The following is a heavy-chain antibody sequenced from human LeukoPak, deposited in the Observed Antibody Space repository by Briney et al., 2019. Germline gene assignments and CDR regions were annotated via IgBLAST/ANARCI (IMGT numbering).Heavy chain of an antibody. Sequence: SETLSLTCAVYGVSFSGYYWSWIRQPPGKGLEWIGEINHSGSTNYNPSLKSRVTISVDTSKNQFSLKLSSVTAADTAVYYCARGTMTTVTYYFDYWGQGTLVTVSS. D-gene: IGHD4-17*01. J-gene: IGHJ4*02. V-gene: IGHV4-34*01. CDR2: INHSGST. CDR3: ARGTMTTVTYYFDY. CDR1: GVSFSGYY.